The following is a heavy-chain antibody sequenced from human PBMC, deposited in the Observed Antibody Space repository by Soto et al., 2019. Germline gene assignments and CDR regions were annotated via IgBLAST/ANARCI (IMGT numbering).Heavy chain of an antibody. CDR1: GFTFSDYT. CDR3: VRDRGSRELLTAPRY. D-gene: IGHD3-9*01. J-gene: IGHJ4*02. CDR2: MSDSSNTI. Sequence: EVQLVESGGGLVQPGGSLTLSCAASGFTFSDYTMNWVRQAPGKGLEWVSYMSDSSNTIYYADSVKGRFTISRDNAKNSLYLQMNSLRDEDTAVYYCVRDRGSRELLTAPRYWGQGTLVTVSS. V-gene: IGHV3-48*02.